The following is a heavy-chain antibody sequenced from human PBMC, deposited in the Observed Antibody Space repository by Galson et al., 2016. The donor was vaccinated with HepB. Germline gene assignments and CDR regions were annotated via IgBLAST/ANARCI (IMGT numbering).Heavy chain of an antibody. CDR1: RFTLSYFY. CDR3: AKEGTIVGAVPYGMDV. J-gene: IGHJ6*02. CDR2: IYQDGNEK. V-gene: IGHV3-7*03. D-gene: IGHD2-21*01. Sequence: SLRLSCAASRFTLSYFYMSWVRQAPGKGLEWVANIYQDGNEKSYVDHVKGRFTISRDNAKNSLYLQMTSLRAEDTAVYYCAKEGTIVGAVPYGMDVWGQGTTVTVSS.